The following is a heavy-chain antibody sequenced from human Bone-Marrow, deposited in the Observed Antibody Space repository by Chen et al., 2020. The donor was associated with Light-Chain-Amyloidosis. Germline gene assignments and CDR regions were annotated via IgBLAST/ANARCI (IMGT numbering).Heavy chain of an antibody. D-gene: IGHD6-19*01. Sequence: EVQLVESGGGLVKPGGSLRLSCAASGFSFRDHSIIWVSQAPGKGLEWGSSISYNSGYIFYADSVKGGFTISRNNVKMSVYLAMNNLGVEDMGVYYCAKDVGADCSSGTCVESSGWHDYWGQGALVTVSS. CDR2: ISYNSGYI. CDR3: AKDVGADCSSGTCVESSGWHDY. CDR1: GFSFRDHS. V-gene: IGHV3-21*02. J-gene: IGHJ4*02.